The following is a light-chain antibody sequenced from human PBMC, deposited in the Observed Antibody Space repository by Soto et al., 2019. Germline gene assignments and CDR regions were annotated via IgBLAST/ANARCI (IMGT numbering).Light chain of an antibody. V-gene: IGLV2-14*01. Sequence: QSVLTQPASVSESPGQSITISCTGTSSDVGGYNYVSWYQQHPGKAPKLMIYEVSNRPSGVSNRFSGSKSGNTASLTISGLQAEDEADYYCSSYTSSSTQVFGGGTKVTVL. CDR2: EVS. CDR1: SSDVGGYNY. CDR3: SSYTSSSTQV. J-gene: IGLJ3*02.